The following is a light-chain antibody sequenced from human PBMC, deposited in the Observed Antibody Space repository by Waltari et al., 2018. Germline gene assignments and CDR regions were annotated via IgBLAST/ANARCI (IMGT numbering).Light chain of an antibody. J-gene: IGLJ1*01. Sequence: QSALTQPASVSGSPGQSIAMSCTGTSSDVGGNHFVSWYQQHPGKAPKLMISGVSNRPSGVSDRFSGSKSGNTASLTISGLQAEDEADYYCTSYRSLTTLVFGTGTKVTVL. V-gene: IGLV2-14*01. CDR2: GVS. CDR1: SSDVGGNHF. CDR3: TSYRSLTTLV.